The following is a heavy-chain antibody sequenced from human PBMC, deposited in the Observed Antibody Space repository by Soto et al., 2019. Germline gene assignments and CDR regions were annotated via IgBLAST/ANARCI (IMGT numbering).Heavy chain of an antibody. CDR2: INHSGRT. CDR1: GEHFCGYY. D-gene: IGHD6-19*01. Sequence: ETLSINCAVYGEHFCGYYPSRISQPPGKRLAWIGEINHSGRTNYNPSLKSRATISVDASKNQFSLKLSSGTAGDTAVYYCARGSPFSRYSSGWPLRYWGQGTLVT. V-gene: IGHV4-34*01. CDR3: ARGSPFSRYSSGWPLRY. J-gene: IGHJ4*02.